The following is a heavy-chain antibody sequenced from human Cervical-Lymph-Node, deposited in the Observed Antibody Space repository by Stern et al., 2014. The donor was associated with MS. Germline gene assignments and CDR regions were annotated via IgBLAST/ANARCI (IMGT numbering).Heavy chain of an antibody. CDR2: INTNTGNP. Sequence: QDQLVQSGSELKKPGASVKVSCKASGYSFTHFALNWVRHAPGQGLQWMGWINTNTGNPSYAQAFTGRLVFSLDTSVSTAYLQISSLKAEDTAVYYCARDPHDYGDRFDYWGQGTLVTVSS. V-gene: IGHV7-4-1*02. CDR1: GYSFTHFA. J-gene: IGHJ4*02. CDR3: ARDPHDYGDRFDY. D-gene: IGHD4-17*01.